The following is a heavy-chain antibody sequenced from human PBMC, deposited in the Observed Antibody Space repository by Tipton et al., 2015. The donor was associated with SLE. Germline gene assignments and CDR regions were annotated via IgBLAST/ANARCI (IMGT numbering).Heavy chain of an antibody. Sequence: TLSLTCAVYGGSFSDYCWTWIRQPPGKGLEWIGEINHRGSTNYKPSLKSRVIITVDKSKNQFSLNLSSVTAADTAVYYCARVGDVNVVPSRSDRHFDYWGQGFLVTVSS. V-gene: IGHV4-34*01. D-gene: IGHD2-21*02. CDR3: ARVGDVNVVPSRSDRHFDY. CDR2: INHRGST. J-gene: IGHJ4*02. CDR1: GGSFSDYC.